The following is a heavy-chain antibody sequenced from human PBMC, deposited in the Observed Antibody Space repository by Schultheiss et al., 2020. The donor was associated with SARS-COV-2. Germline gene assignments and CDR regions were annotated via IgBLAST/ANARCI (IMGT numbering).Heavy chain of an antibody. CDR2: INHSGST. CDR3: ARGFDGTGTNAFDI. V-gene: IGHV4-39*07. Sequence: SQTLSLTCTVSGGSISSSSYYWSWIRQPPGKGLEWIGEINHSGSTNYNPSLKSRVTMSVDTSKNQFSLKLSSVTAEDTAVYYCARGFDGTGTNAFDIWGQGTMVTVSS. J-gene: IGHJ3*02. D-gene: IGHD3/OR15-3a*01. CDR1: GGSISSSSYY.